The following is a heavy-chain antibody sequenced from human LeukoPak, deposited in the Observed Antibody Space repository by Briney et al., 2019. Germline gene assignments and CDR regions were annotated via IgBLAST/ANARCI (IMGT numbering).Heavy chain of an antibody. CDR1: GFTFNSYT. CDR2: ISGSGDKT. D-gene: IGHD1-14*01. CDR3: AKDTGRLQPGC. V-gene: IGHV3-23*01. Sequence: GGSLRLSCAASGFTFNSYTMRWVRQAPGKGLQWVSTISGSGDKTYYADSVKGRFTISRDNSKNTLYLQMNSLRAEDTAVYYCAKDTGRLQPGCWGQGTLVTVSS. J-gene: IGHJ4*02.